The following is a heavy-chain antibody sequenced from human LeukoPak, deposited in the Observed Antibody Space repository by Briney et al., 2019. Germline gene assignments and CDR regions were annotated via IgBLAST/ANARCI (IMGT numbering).Heavy chain of an antibody. D-gene: IGHD3-22*01. V-gene: IGHV3-73*01. J-gene: IGHJ4*02. CDR2: IRSKANSYAT. CDR1: GXTFSGSA. CDR3: TRHGYDSSDYYATLYY. Sequence: GGSLRLSWAASGXTFSGSAVHGVRQASGKGLEWVDRIRSKANSYATAYEASVKGRFTISRDDSKNTAYMQMNSLKTEDTAVYYCTRHGYDSSDYYATLYYWGQGTLVTVCS.